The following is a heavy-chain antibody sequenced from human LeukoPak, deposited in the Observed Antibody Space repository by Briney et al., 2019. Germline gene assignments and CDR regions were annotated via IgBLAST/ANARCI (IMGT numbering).Heavy chain of an antibody. D-gene: IGHD1-26*01. CDR2: IYYSGST. V-gene: IGHV4-59*08. CDR1: GGSINSYY. J-gene: IGHJ5*02. Sequence: PSETLSLTCTVSGGSINSYYWSWIRQPPGKGLEWIGYIYYSGSTNYNPSLKGRGTISLDRAKNHFYLKLSSVTAADTAVYYCARSKSGTYSWFDPWGQGTLVTVS. CDR3: ARSKSGTYSWFDP.